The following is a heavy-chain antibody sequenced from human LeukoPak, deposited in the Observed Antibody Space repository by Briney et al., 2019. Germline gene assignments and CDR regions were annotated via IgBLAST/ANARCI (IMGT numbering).Heavy chain of an antibody. V-gene: IGHV3-7*01. CDR3: AELGITMIGGV. D-gene: IGHD3-10*02. J-gene: IGHJ6*04. CDR2: IKQDGSEK. Sequence: GGSLRLSCAASGFTFSSFWMNWVRQAPGKGLEWVANIKQDGSEKYYVDSVKGRFTISRDNAKNSLYLQMNSLRAEDTAVYYCAELGITMIGGVWGKGTTVTISS. CDR1: GFTFSSFW.